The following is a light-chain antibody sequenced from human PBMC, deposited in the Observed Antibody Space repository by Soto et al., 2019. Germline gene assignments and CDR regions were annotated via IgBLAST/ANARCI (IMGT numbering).Light chain of an antibody. Sequence: EIVMTQSPATLSVSPGERATLSCRASQSVSSNLAWYQQKPGQAPRLLIYGASTRATGIPARFSGSRSGTEFTLALSSLQSEDFAVYYCQQYNNWRGTFGQGTKVEIQ. J-gene: IGKJ1*01. CDR1: QSVSSN. V-gene: IGKV3-15*01. CDR3: QQYNNWRGT. CDR2: GAS.